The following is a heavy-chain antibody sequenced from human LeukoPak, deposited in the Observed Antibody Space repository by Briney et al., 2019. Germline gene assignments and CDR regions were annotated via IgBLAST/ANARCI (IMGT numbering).Heavy chain of an antibody. V-gene: IGHV3-53*01. Sequence: GGSLRLSCAASGFTVSSNYMSWVRQAPGKGLEWVSVIYSGGSTYYADSVKGRFTISRDNSKNTLYLQMNSLRAEDTAVYYCARGAKPWYFDYWGQGTLVTVSS. CDR2: IYSGGST. CDR1: GFTVSSNY. CDR3: ARGAKPWYFDY. J-gene: IGHJ4*02. D-gene: IGHD1-26*01.